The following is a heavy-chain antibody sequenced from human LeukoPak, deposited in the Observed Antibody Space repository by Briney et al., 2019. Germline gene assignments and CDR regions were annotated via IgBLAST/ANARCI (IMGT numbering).Heavy chain of an antibody. Sequence: GGSLRLSCAASGFTFSSYGMHWVRQAPGKGLEWVAVISYDGSNKYYADSVKGRFTISRDNSKNTLYLQMNSLRAEDTAVYYCARERPYSTNAFDIWGQGTMVTVSS. D-gene: IGHD6-13*01. J-gene: IGHJ3*02. CDR3: ARERPYSTNAFDI. CDR2: ISYDGSNK. V-gene: IGHV3-30*03. CDR1: GFTFSSYG.